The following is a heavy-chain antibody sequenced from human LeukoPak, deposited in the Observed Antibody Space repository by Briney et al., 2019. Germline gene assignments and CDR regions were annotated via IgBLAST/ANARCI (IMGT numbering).Heavy chain of an antibody. CDR1: GFTFSSYG. CDR3: ARATYGGANS. V-gene: IGHV3-30*03. CDR2: ISYDGSNK. Sequence: PGGSLRLSCAASGFTFSSYGMHWVRQAPGKGLEWVAVISYDGSNKYYADSVKGRFTISRDTSKNTLYLQMNSLRPEDTAVYYCARATYGGANSWGQGTLVTVSS. D-gene: IGHD4-23*01. J-gene: IGHJ4*02.